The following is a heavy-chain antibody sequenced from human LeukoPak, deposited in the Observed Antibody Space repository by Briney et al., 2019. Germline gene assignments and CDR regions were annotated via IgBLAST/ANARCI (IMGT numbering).Heavy chain of an antibody. J-gene: IGHJ6*02. CDR1: GGTFSSYA. V-gene: IGHV1-69*13. Sequence: ASVKVSCKASGGTFSSYAISWVRQAPGQGLEWMGGIIPIFGTANYAQKFQGRVTITADESTSTAYMELSSLRSEDTAVYYCARDYCSSTSCYLGPYYYYGMDVWGQGTTVTVSS. D-gene: IGHD2-2*01. CDR2: IIPIFGTA. CDR3: ARDYCSSTSCYLGPYYYYGMDV.